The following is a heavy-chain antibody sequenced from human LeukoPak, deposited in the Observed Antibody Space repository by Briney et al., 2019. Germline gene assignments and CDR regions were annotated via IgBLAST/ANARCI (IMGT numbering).Heavy chain of an antibody. CDR1: GFTFSSYA. CDR3: ARDYYDSSGNQNFDY. D-gene: IGHD3-22*01. CDR2: ISGSGTNT. J-gene: IGHJ4*02. V-gene: IGHV3-23*01. Sequence: GGSLRLSCAASGFTFSSYAMSWVRQAPGKGLEWVSVISGSGTNTYYADSVKGRFTISRDNSKDTLYLQMNSLRAEDTAVYYCARDYYDSSGNQNFDYWGQGTLVTVSS.